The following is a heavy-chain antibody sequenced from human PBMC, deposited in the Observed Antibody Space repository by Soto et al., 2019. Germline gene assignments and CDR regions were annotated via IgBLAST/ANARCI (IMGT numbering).Heavy chain of an antibody. V-gene: IGHV4-31*03. Sequence: SETLSLTCTVSGGSISSGGYYWSWIRQHPGKGLEWIGYIYYSGSTYYNPSLKSRVTISVDTSKNQFSLKLSSVTAADTAVYYCASWDCSGGSCYGFDPWGQGTLVTVSS. CDR2: IYYSGST. CDR1: GGSISSGGYY. CDR3: ASWDCSGGSCYGFDP. J-gene: IGHJ5*02. D-gene: IGHD2-15*01.